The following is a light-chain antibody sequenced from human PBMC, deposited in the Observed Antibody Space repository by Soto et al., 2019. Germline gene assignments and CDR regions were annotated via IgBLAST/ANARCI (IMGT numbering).Light chain of an antibody. CDR2: GAF. J-gene: IGKJ2*01. V-gene: IGKV3-20*01. CDR3: QHYGNSLYT. CDR1: QSINSKS. Sequence: EIVLTQSPGTLSLSPGEGATVSCRVSQSINSKSLVWYQRKFGQAPRLLIYGAFTRATGIPDRFSGSGSGADFILTISRLEPEDFAVYYCQHYGNSLYTFGQGTKLEIK.